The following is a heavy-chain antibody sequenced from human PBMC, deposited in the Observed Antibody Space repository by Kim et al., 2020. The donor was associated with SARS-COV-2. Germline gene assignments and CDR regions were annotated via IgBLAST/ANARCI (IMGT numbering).Heavy chain of an antibody. Sequence: ASVKVSCKASGYTFSTYGISWVRQVAGRGLEWIGGISVYNGDTIYAQKYQGRLTFTTDRSSNMVYMELSSLNPDDSALYYCARGEAWFDTGGEGTLVSVPS. CDR3: ARGEAWFDT. J-gene: IGHJ5*02. CDR2: ISVYNGDT. V-gene: IGHV1-18*04. CDR1: GYTFSTYG.